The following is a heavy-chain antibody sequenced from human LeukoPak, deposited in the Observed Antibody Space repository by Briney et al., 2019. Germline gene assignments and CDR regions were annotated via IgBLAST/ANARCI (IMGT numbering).Heavy chain of an antibody. Sequence: GGSLRLSCAASGLTFSTSPMNWVRLAPGNRLESVSTSGTSGDTYYADSVKGRFTISRDNSKSTLSLQMANLRVEDTAVYYCATKTPGNYPYDYWGQGTLVTVSP. V-gene: IGHV3-23*01. J-gene: IGHJ4*02. CDR3: ATKTPGNYPYDY. CDR2: SGTSGDT. D-gene: IGHD3-22*01. CDR1: GLTFSTSP.